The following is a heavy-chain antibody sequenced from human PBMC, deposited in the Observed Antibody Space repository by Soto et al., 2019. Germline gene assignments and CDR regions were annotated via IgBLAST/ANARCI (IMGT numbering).Heavy chain of an antibody. D-gene: IGHD2-21*02. Sequence: QVQLVQSGAEVKKPGASVKVSCKASGYTFTSYDINWVRQATGQGLEWMGWMNPNSGNTGYAQKFQGRVTMTRNTSISTAYMELSSLRSEDTAVYYCARSSPLLMWGYYYYYGMDVWGQGTTVTVSS. J-gene: IGHJ6*02. V-gene: IGHV1-8*01. CDR3: ARSSPLLMWGYYYYYGMDV. CDR2: MNPNSGNT. CDR1: GYTFTSYD.